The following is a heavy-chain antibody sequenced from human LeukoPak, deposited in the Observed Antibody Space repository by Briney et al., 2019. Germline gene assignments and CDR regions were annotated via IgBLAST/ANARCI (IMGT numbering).Heavy chain of an antibody. CDR2: ISYDGNNT. CDR3: AKDEKYYDSSAYLDY. CDR1: GFTFSSFG. Sequence: GMSLRLSCAASGFTFSSFGMHWVRQAPGKGLDWVAVISYDGNNTYYADSVKGRFTISRDNSKNTLYLQMSSLRAEDTAVYYCAKDEKYYDSSAYLDYWGQGSLVTVS. V-gene: IGHV3-30*18. J-gene: IGHJ4*02. D-gene: IGHD3-22*01.